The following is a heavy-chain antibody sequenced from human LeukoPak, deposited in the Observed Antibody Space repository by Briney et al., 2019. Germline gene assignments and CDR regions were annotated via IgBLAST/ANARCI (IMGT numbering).Heavy chain of an antibody. V-gene: IGHV3-48*04. J-gene: IGHJ4*02. CDR3: ARTGAAEEDY. CDR2: ITSNLNTI. CDR1: GFTFSTYN. D-gene: IGHD6-13*01. Sequence: CXASGFTFSTYNMXXVRQAPGKGXXWLAYITSNLNTIYYADSVKGRFTISRDNAKNSLYLQMNSLRAEDTAVYYCARTGAAEEDYWGQGTLVTVSS.